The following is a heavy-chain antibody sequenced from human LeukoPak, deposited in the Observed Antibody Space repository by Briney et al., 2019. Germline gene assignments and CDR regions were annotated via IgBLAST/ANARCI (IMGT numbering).Heavy chain of an antibody. V-gene: IGHV1-18*01. D-gene: IGHD5-12*01. Sequence: ASVKVSCKAAVYTWTICGNYWVRQAPGQGLEWMGWISAYNGNTNYAQKLQGRVTMTTDTSTSTAYMELRSLRSDDTAVYYCRIYRGTDSSFGYWGQGTLVTVSS. CDR3: RIYRGTDSSFGY. CDR1: VYTWTICG. CDR2: ISAYNGNT. J-gene: IGHJ4*02.